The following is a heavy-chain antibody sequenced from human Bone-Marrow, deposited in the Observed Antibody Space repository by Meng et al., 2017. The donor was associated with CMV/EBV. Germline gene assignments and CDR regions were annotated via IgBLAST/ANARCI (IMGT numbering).Heavy chain of an antibody. D-gene: IGHD6-19*01. CDR2: IKQDGSEK. J-gene: IGHJ4*02. CDR1: GFTFGNYE. CDR3: AKVASSGWYDYYFDY. Sequence: GESLKISCAASGFTFGNYELTWVRQAPGKGLEWVANIKQDGSEKYYVDSVKGRFTISRDNAKNSLYLQMNSLRAEDTAVYYCAKVASSGWYDYYFDYWGQGTLVTVSS. V-gene: IGHV3-7*01.